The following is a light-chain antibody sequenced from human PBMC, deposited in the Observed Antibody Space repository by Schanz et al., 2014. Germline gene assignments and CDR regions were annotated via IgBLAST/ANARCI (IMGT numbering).Light chain of an antibody. J-gene: IGKJ2*01. V-gene: IGKV3-15*01. Sequence: DIVMTQSPATLSVSPGEGATLSCRASQSVNTNLAWYQQKSGQAPRLLIYGASTRATGIPARFSGSGSGTEITLTINSLQSEDFAVYYCQQYNNWPYTFGQGTKLEIK. CDR3: QQYNNWPYT. CDR1: QSVNTN. CDR2: GAS.